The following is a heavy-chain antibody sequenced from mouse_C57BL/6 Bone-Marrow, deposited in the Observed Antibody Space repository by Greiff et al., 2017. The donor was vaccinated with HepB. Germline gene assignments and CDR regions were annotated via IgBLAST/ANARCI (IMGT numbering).Heavy chain of an antibody. J-gene: IGHJ4*01. CDR3: ARPNYVGAMDY. CDR2: ISSGGSYT. CDR1: GFTFSSYG. V-gene: IGHV5-6*01. Sequence: EVQRVESGGDLVKPGGSLKLSCAASGFTFSSYGMSWVRQTPDKRLEWVATISSGGSYTYYPDSVKGRFTISRDNAKNTLYLQMSSLKSEDTAMYYCARPNYVGAMDYWGQGTSVTVSS. D-gene: IGHD1-1*01.